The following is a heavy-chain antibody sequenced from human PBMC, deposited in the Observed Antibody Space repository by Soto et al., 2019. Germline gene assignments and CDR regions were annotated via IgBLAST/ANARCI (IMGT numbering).Heavy chain of an antibody. CDR1: GLTFSNSI. J-gene: IGHJ6*02. CDR3: ARGYCGGPTCDSLIYHYAMDI. Sequence: PGGSLRLSCAASGLTFSNSIIHWVRQAPGKGLEWVAVISYDGDIKYNVDSVKGRFTISRDDSNSTVYLQMNSLRAEDTAVYYCARGYCGGPTCDSLIYHYAMDIWGQGTTVTVSS. V-gene: IGHV3-30-3*01. CDR2: ISYDGDIK. D-gene: IGHD2-15*01.